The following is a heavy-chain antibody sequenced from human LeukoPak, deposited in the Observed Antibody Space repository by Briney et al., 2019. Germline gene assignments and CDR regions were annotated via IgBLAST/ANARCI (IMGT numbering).Heavy chain of an antibody. CDR2: ISSSSSYI. D-gene: IGHD1-20*01. J-gene: IGHJ4*02. CDR1: GFTFSRYS. V-gene: IGHV3-21*01. Sequence: GGSLRLSCAASGFTFSRYSLNWVRQAPGKGLEWVSYISSSSSYIYYAHSVKGPFTTSRDNAKNSLYLQINSLRAEDTAVYYCARPLTGKEDYWGQGTLVTVSS. CDR3: ARPLTGKEDY.